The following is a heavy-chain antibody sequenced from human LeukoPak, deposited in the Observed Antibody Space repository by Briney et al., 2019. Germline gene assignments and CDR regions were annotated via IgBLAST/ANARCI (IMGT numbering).Heavy chain of an antibody. CDR3: ASNGPPYYDILTGYYYYYYYYMDV. V-gene: IGHV3-33*01. CDR1: GFTFSSYG. Sequence: GGTLRLSCAASGFTFSSYGMHWVRQAPGKGLEWVAVIWYDGSNKYYADSVKGRFTISRDNSKNTLYLQMNSLRAEDTAVYYCASNGPPYYDILTGYYYYYYYYMDVWGKGTTVTVSS. J-gene: IGHJ6*03. CDR2: IWYDGSNK. D-gene: IGHD3-9*01.